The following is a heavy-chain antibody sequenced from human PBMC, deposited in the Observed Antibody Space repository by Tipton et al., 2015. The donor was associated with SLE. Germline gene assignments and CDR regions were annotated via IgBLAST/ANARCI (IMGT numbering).Heavy chain of an antibody. CDR1: GASINSGSYS. J-gene: IGHJ5*01. CDR2: IDSSGNT. Sequence: TLSLTCSVSGASINSGSYSWHWIRPPAGKALQWLGHIDSSGNTYYNPSLRSRVSISVDVSRNQFSLTLNSVTAADTATYSCARETGTYYSTWFDSWGQGTLVTVSS. D-gene: IGHD1-26*01. CDR3: ARETGTYYSTWFDS. V-gene: IGHV4-61*09.